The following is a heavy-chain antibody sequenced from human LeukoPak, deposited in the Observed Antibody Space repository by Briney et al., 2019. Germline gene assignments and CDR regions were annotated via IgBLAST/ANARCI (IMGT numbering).Heavy chain of an antibody. D-gene: IGHD3-22*01. CDR1: GYTFTSYG. CDR3: ARATPQYYYDSSGYYGGSFPFDI. Sequence: GASVKVSCKASGYTFTSYGISWVRQAPGQGLEWMGWISAYNGNTNYAQKLQGRVTMTTETSTSTSYMELRSLRSDDTAVYYCARATPQYYYDSSGYYGGSFPFDIRGQGTIVTVSS. J-gene: IGHJ3*02. V-gene: IGHV1-18*01. CDR2: ISAYNGNT.